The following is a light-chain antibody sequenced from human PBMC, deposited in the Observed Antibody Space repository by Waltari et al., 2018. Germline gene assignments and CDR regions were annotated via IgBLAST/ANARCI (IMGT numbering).Light chain of an antibody. CDR1: SSDVGAYNY. J-gene: IGLJ2*01. CDR2: EVS. CDR3: SSYGGSNTVV. Sequence: QSALTQPPSASGSPGQSVTISCTGTSSDVGAYNYVSWYQQHPGKAPKLMISEVSKRPSGVPDRFSGSKSGNTASLTVSGLQSEDEADYYCSSYGGSNTVVFGGGTQLTVL. V-gene: IGLV2-8*01.